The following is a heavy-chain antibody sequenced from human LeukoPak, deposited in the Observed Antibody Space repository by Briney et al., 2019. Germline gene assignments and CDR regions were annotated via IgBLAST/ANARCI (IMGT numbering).Heavy chain of an antibody. CDR3: AKDITMVRGVFDY. Sequence: GGSLRLSCAASGFAFSSNAMSWVRQAPGKGLEWASAISGSGGSTYYADSVKGRFTISRDNSKNTLYLQMNSLRAEDTAVYYCAKDITMVRGVFDYWGQGTLVTVSS. CDR1: GFAFSSNA. D-gene: IGHD3-10*01. J-gene: IGHJ4*02. V-gene: IGHV3-23*01. CDR2: ISGSGGST.